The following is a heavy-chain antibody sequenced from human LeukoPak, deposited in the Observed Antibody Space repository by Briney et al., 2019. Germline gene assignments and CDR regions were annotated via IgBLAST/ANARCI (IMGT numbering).Heavy chain of an antibody. J-gene: IGHJ5*02. CDR2: IYPGDSDT. D-gene: IGHD2-15*01. CDR3: ARRYCSGGSCYYGSGWFDP. Sequence: GPLRLSCKGSGYSFTSYWIGWVRQMPGKGLEWMGIIYPGDSDTRYSPSFQGQVTISADKSISTAYLQWSSLKASDTAMYYCARRYCSGGSCYYGSGWFDPWGQGTLVTVSS. CDR1: GYSFTSYW. V-gene: IGHV5-51*01.